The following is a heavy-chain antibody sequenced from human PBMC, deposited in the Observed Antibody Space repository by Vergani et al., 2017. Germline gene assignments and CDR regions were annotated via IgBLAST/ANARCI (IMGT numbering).Heavy chain of an antibody. CDR1: GFTFSSYA. Sequence: EVQLLESGGGLVQPGGSLRLSCAASGFTFSSYAMSWVRQAPGKGLEWVSAISGSGGSTYYADSVKGRFTISRDNSKNTLYLQMNSLRAEDTAVYYCARVRGSSAYGRFGVYYFDYWGQGTLVTVSS. CDR3: ARVRGSSAYGRFGVYYFDY. V-gene: IGHV3-23*01. D-gene: IGHD6-6*01. CDR2: ISGSGGST. J-gene: IGHJ4*02.